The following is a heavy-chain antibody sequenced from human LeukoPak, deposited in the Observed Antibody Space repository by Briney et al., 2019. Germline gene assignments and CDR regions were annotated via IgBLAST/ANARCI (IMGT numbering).Heavy chain of an antibody. J-gene: IGHJ4*02. Sequence: GGSLRLSCAASGFTFSSHWMSWVRQAPGKGLEWVANIKQDGSEKYYVDSVKGRFTISRDNAKNSLYLQMNSLRAEDTAVYYCARPDSSGPSATPYWGQGTLVTVSS. V-gene: IGHV3-7*01. CDR1: GFTFSSHW. CDR2: IKQDGSEK. CDR3: ARPDSSGPSATPY. D-gene: IGHD3-22*01.